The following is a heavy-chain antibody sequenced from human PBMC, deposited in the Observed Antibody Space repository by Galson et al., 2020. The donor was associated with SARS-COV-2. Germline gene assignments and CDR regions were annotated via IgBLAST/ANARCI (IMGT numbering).Heavy chain of an antibody. Sequence: SETLSLTCTVSGGSISSSSYYWGWLRQPPGTGLEWIGSIYYSGSTYYNPSLKSRATISVDTSKNQLSLKLSSVTAADTAVYYWGRHRGLVVDHFDYWGQGTLVTVSS. J-gene: IGHJ4*02. CDR3: GRHRGLVVDHFDY. D-gene: IGHD3-22*01. V-gene: IGHV4-39*01. CDR1: GGSISSSSYY. CDR2: IYYSGST.